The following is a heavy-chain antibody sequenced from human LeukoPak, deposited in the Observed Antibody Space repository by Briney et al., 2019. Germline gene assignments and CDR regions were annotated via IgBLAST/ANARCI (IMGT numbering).Heavy chain of an antibody. CDR1: GFTFSTFA. CDR3: ATYRQVLLPFES. Sequence: GGSLRLSCAASGFTFSTFAMIWVRQPPGKGLEWVSSIFPSGGEIHYADSVRGLFTISRDNSKSTLSLQMNSLRAEDTAIYYCATYRQVLLPFESWGQGTLVTVSS. V-gene: IGHV3-23*01. D-gene: IGHD2-8*02. J-gene: IGHJ4*02. CDR2: IFPSGGEI.